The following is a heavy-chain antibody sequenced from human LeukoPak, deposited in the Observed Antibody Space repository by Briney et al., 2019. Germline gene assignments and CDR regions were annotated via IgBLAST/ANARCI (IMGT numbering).Heavy chain of an antibody. CDR3: ATDTHKRGSSST. D-gene: IGHD6-6*01. J-gene: IGHJ5*02. Sequence: SETLSLTCAVYGGSFSGYYWSWIRQPPGKGLEWIGEINHSGSTNYNPSLKSRVTISVDTFKNQFSLKLSSVTAADTAVYYCATDTHKRGSSSTWGQGTLVTVSS. CDR2: INHSGST. CDR1: GGSFSGYY. V-gene: IGHV4-34*01.